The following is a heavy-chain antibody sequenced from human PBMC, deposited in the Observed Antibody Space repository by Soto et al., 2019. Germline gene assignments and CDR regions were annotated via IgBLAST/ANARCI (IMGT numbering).Heavy chain of an antibody. CDR3: TTDVWPRRASDF. J-gene: IGHJ4*02. CDR2: IKSKTDGGTT. V-gene: IGHV3-15*07. D-gene: IGHD3-16*01. CDR1: GFTFSNAW. Sequence: GSLRLSCAASGFTFSNAWMNWVRQAPGKGLEWVGHIKSKTDGGTTDYAAPVKDRFTISRDDSKNTVYLQVNSLKSEDTAVYYCTTDVWPRRASDFWGQGP.